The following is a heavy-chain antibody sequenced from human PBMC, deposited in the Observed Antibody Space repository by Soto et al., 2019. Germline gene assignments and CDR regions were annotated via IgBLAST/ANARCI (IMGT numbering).Heavy chain of an antibody. V-gene: IGHV4-30-2*01. Sequence: SETLSLTCAVSGGSISSGGYSWSWIRQPPGKGLEWIGYIYHSGSTYYNPSLKSRVTISVDRSKNQFSLKLSSVTAADTAVYYWARVTMDPWYGAFDIWGKGKMVTVSS. CDR3: ARVTMDPWYGAFDI. J-gene: IGHJ3*02. CDR2: IYHSGST. D-gene: IGHD3-3*01. CDR1: GGSISSGGYS.